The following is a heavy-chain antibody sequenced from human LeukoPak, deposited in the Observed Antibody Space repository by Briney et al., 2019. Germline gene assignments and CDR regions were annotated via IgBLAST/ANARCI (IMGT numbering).Heavy chain of an antibody. Sequence: ASVKVSCKASGGTFSSYAISWVRQAPGQGLEWMGRMNPNSGNTGYAQKFQGRVTMTRNTSISTAYMELSSLRSEDTAVYYCAREMYYGDYAWFYWGQGTLVTVSS. V-gene: IGHV1-8*02. D-gene: IGHD4-17*01. CDR1: GGTFSSYA. CDR3: AREMYYGDYAWFY. CDR2: MNPNSGNT. J-gene: IGHJ4*02.